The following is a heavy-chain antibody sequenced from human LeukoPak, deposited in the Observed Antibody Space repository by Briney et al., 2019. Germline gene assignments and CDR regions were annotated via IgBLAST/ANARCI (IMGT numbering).Heavy chain of an antibody. CDR3: ARVKTAILGVETGVFDI. CDR1: GYTFTGYS. D-gene: IGHD3-3*01. CDR2: INPHSGGT. J-gene: IGHJ3*02. V-gene: IGHV1-2*02. Sequence: ASVTVSCKASGYTFTGYSMHWVRHAPGHGLEWMGWINPHSGGTNYAQNLQGRVTMTRDTSISTACRELSRLRSDGTAVYYCARVKTAILGVETGVFDIWGQGTMVTVSS.